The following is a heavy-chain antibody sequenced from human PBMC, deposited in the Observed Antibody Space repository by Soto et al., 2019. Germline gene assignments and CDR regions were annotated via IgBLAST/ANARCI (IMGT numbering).Heavy chain of an antibody. V-gene: IGHV1-3*01. CDR1: GYTFTGYA. Sequence: ASVKVSCKASGYTFTGYAMHWVRQAPGQRLEWMGWINAGNGNTKYSQKFQGRVTMTSDTSTSSVYMEVSSLRSEDTAVYYCISTLGARFDYWGQGTRVTSPQ. CDR2: INAGNGNT. D-gene: IGHD3-3*02. J-gene: IGHJ4*02. CDR3: ISTLGARFDY.